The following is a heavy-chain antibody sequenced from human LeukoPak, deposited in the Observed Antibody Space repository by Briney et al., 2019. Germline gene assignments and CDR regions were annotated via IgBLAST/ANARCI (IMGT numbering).Heavy chain of an antibody. J-gene: IGHJ4*02. CDR1: GFTFSSYS. Sequence: PGGSLRLSCAVSGFTFSSYSMNWVRQAPGKGLEWVSYISSSSSTIYYADSVKGRFTISRDNSKNTLYLQMNSLRAEDTAVYYCASYYDFWSGYYTYYFDYWGQGTLVTVSS. CDR2: ISSSSSTI. V-gene: IGHV3-48*04. D-gene: IGHD3-3*01. CDR3: ASYYDFWSGYYTYYFDY.